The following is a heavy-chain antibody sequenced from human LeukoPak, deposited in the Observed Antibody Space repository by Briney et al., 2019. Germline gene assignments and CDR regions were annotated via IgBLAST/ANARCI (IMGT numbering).Heavy chain of an antibody. CDR3: ARSKVYPNDY. CDR2: INPNSGDT. V-gene: IGHV1-2*02. CDR1: GYTFTGYY. Sequence: ASVKVSCKTSGYTFTGYYIHWVRQAPGQGLEWMGWINPNSGDTNYAQKFQGRVSMTGDTSISTAYMELSRLRSDDTAVYYCARSKVYPNDYWGQGTLVTVSS. J-gene: IGHJ4*02. D-gene: IGHD1-14*01.